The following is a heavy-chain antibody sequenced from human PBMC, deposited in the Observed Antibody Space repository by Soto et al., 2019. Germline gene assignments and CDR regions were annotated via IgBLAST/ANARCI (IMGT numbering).Heavy chain of an antibody. Sequence: QVQLVESGGGVVQPGESLRLSCAASGFIFGSYAMNWVRQVPGKGPEWVAVLSTDGSTPYYADSVRGRFTISRDNSKSTLFLQMNRLRPEDTAIYFCAKSYDLWSPYLSFDDQRDPWGQGTLVTVSS. V-gene: IGHV3-30*16. CDR3: AKSYDLWSPYLSFDDQRDP. J-gene: IGHJ5*02. D-gene: IGHD3-3*01. CDR1: GFIFGSYA. CDR2: LSTDGSTP.